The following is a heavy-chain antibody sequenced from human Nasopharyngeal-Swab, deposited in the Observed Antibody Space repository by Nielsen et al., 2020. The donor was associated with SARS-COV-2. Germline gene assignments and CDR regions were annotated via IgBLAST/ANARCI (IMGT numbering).Heavy chain of an antibody. CDR1: GFTFSSYG. V-gene: IGHV3-30*18. Sequence: LKISCAASGFTFSSYGMHWVRQAPGKGLEWVAVISYDGSNKYYADSVKGRFTISRDNSKNTLYLQMNSLRAEDTAVYYCAKGPYGYSYGAYYFDYWGQGTLVTVSS. CDR3: AKGPYGYSYGAYYFDY. D-gene: IGHD5-18*01. J-gene: IGHJ4*02. CDR2: ISYDGSNK.